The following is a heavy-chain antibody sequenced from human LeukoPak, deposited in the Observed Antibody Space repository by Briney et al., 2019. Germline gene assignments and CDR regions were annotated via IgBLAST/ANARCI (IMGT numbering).Heavy chain of an antibody. CDR3: AREYCSSTSCYGSFDY. J-gene: IGHJ4*02. CDR2: IWYDGSNK. Sequence: GGSLRLSCAASGFTFSSYGMHWVRQAPGKGLEWVAVIWYDGSNKYYADSVKGRFTISRDNSKNTLYLQMNSLRAEDTAVYYCAREYCSSTSCYGSFDYWAREPWSPSPQ. CDR1: GFTFSSYG. V-gene: IGHV3-33*01. D-gene: IGHD2-2*01.